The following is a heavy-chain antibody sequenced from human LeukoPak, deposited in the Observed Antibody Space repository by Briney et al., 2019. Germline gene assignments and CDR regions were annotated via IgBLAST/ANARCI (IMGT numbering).Heavy chain of an antibody. Sequence: PGRSLRLSCAASGFTFSSYEMNWVRQAPGHGLESGSYISSSGSTIYYADSVKRLFTISRDNAKNSLYLQMNSLRAEDTAVYYCAREPPPRAVAGHDAFDIWGQGTMVTVSS. CDR1: GFTFSSYE. J-gene: IGHJ3*02. CDR3: AREPPPRAVAGHDAFDI. D-gene: IGHD6-19*01. V-gene: IGHV3-48*03. CDR2: ISSSGSTI.